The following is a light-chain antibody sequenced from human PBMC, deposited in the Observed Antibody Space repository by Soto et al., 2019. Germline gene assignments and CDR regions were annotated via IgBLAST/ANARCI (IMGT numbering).Light chain of an antibody. Sequence: EIVLTQSPATLSLSPGERATLSCRASQSVSSYLAWYQQKPGQAPRLLIYDASNRATGIPARFSGSGSGTDFILTISSLKPEDFAVYYCQQRSNWPPMYTFGQGTKLEIK. V-gene: IGKV3-11*01. CDR3: QQRSNWPPMYT. CDR1: QSVSSY. J-gene: IGKJ2*01. CDR2: DAS.